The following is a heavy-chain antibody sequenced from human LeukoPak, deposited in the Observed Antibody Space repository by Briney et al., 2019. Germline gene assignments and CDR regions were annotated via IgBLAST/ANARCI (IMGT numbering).Heavy chain of an antibody. V-gene: IGHV4-34*01. D-gene: IGHD1-26*01. CDR2: INHSGST. J-gene: IGHJ6*02. CDR1: GGSFSGCY. CDR3: ARGILKRVGATPSYYYYGMDV. Sequence: SETLSLTCAVYGGSFSGCYWSWIRQPPGKGLEWIGEINHSGSTNYNPSLKSRVTISVDTSKNQFSLKLSSVTAADTAVYYCARGILKRVGATPSYYYYGMDVWGQGTTVTVSS.